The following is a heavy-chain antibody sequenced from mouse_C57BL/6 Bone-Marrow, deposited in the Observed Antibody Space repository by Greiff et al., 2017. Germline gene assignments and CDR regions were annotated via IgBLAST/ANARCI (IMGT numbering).Heavy chain of an antibody. V-gene: IGHV5-4*01. Sequence: VQLKQSGGGLVKPGGSLKLSCAASGFTFSSYAMSWVRQTPEKRLEWVATISDGGSYTYYPDNVKGRFTISRDNAKNNLYLQMSHLKSEDTAMYYCAREITTVVAYYFDYWGQGTTLTVSS. CDR1: GFTFSSYA. CDR3: AREITTVVAYYFDY. J-gene: IGHJ2*01. D-gene: IGHD1-1*01. CDR2: ISDGGSYT.